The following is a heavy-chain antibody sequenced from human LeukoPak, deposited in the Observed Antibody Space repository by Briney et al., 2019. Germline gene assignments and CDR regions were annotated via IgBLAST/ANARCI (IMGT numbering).Heavy chain of an antibody. CDR1: GGSISSSSYY. D-gene: IGHD2/OR15-2a*01. J-gene: IGHJ4*02. CDR3: AGHHPRNTVDF. CDR2: ISDIGSI. V-gene: IGHV4-61*05. Sequence: PSETLSLTCTVSGGSISSSSYYWSWIRQPPGKGLEWIAYISDIGSINYNPSLKSRVTISLDTSKNQFSLKLSSVTAADTAVCYCAGHHPRNTVDFWGQGTLVTVSS.